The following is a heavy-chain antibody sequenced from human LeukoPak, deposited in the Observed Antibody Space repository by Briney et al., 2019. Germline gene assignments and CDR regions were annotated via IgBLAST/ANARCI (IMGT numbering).Heavy chain of an antibody. V-gene: IGHV3-23*01. J-gene: IGHJ4*02. D-gene: IGHD2-15*01. Sequence: AGGSLRLSCAASGFTFSSYAMSWVRQAPGKGLEWVSAISGGGGSTYYADSVKGRFTISRDNSKNTLYLQMNSLRAEDTAVYYCAKDRRYCSGSSCYKIDYWGQGTLVTVSS. CDR1: GFTFSSYA. CDR3: AKDRRYCSGSSCYKIDY. CDR2: ISGGGGST.